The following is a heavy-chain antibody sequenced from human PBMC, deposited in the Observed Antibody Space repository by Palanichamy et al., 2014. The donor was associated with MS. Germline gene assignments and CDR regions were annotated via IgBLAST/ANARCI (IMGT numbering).Heavy chain of an antibody. CDR3: ARDRTTVTTSYFDY. V-gene: IGHV3-30-3*01. J-gene: IGHJ4*02. D-gene: IGHD4-17*01. CDR2: ISYDGSNK. Sequence: QVQLMESGGGVVQPGRSLRLSCAASGFTFSSYAMHWVRQAPGKGLEWVAVISYDGSNKYYADSVKGRFTISRDNSKNTLYLQMNSLRAEDTAVYHCARDRTTVTTSYFDYWGQGTLVTVSS. CDR1: GFTFSSYA.